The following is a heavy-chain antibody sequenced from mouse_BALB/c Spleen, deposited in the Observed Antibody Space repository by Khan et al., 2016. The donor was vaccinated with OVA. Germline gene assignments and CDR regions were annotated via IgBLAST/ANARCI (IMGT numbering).Heavy chain of an antibody. J-gene: IGHJ2*01. CDR3: RILL. CDR1: GFTFTNYW. V-gene: IGHV6-6*02. Sequence: EVQLEESGGGLVQPGGSMKLSCVASGFTFTNYWMNWVRQHPEKGLEWVAEIRLKSDDNVNHHAESVKGRFTISKKDSKINVNLQMNNFRAEDTGRYYCRILLWGQGTTLTVSS. CDR2: IRLKSDDNVN.